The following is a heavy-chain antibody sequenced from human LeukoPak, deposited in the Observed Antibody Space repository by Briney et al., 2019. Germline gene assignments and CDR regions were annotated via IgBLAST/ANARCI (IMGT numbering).Heavy chain of an antibody. CDR1: GGTFSSYA. Sequence: ASVKVSCKASGGTFSSYAISWVRQPPGQGLGWIGGIIPIFGTANYAQKFQGRVTITTDESTSTAYMELSSLRSEDAAVYYCATLGRYSSGRHGYFDYWGQGTLVTVSS. V-gene: IGHV1-69*05. CDR3: ATLGRYSSGRHGYFDY. CDR2: IIPIFGTA. D-gene: IGHD6-19*01. J-gene: IGHJ4*02.